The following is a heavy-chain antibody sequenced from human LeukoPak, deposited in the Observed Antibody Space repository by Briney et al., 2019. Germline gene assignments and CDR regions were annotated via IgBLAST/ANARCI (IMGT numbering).Heavy chain of an antibody. Sequence: GGSLRLSCAASGFTFSDYYMSWIRQAPGKGLEWVSYISSSGSTIYYADSVKGRFTISRDNSKNTLYLQMNSLRAEDTAVYYCAKGKYYYYYYMDVWGKGTTVTVSS. V-gene: IGHV3-11*01. J-gene: IGHJ6*03. CDR3: AKGKYYYYYYMDV. CDR2: ISSSGSTI. CDR1: GFTFSDYY.